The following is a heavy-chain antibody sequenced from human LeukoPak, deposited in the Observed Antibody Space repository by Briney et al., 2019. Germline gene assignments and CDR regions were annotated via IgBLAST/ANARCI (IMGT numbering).Heavy chain of an antibody. J-gene: IGHJ3*02. D-gene: IGHD2-15*01. CDR2: ISYDGSNK. V-gene: IGHV3-30*04. Sequence: TGGSLRLSCAASGFTFSSYAMHWVRQAPGKGLEWVAVISYDGSNKYYADSVKGRFTISRDNAKNTLYLQMNSLRAEDTAVYYCVKVVVAAPDAFDIWGQGTMVTVSS. CDR3: VKVVVAAPDAFDI. CDR1: GFTFSSYA.